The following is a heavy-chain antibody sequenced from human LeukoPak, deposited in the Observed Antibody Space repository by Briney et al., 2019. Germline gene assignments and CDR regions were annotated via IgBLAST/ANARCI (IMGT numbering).Heavy chain of an antibody. CDR3: ARVGAITGDFDY. Sequence: PGGSLRLSCAASGFTFDDYAMHWVRQAPGKGLEWVSGISWNSGSIGYADSVKGRFTISRDNAKNTLYLQMNSLRAEDTAVYYCARVGAITGDFDYWGQGTLVTVSS. CDR1: GFTFDDYA. CDR2: ISWNSGSI. D-gene: IGHD1-26*01. J-gene: IGHJ4*02. V-gene: IGHV3-9*01.